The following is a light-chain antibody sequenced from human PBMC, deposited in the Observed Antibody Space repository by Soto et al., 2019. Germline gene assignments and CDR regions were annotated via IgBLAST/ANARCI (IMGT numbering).Light chain of an antibody. J-gene: IGLJ1*01. CDR2: DVS. CDR3: SSYTSSSTYV. V-gene: IGLV2-14*01. Sequence: QSALTQPASVAGSPGQSITISCTGTNSDVGGYNYVSWYQQHPGKAPKLMICDVSNRPSGVSNRFSGSKSGNTASLTISGLQAEDEAAYYCSSYTSSSTYVFGTGTKLTVL. CDR1: NSDVGGYNY.